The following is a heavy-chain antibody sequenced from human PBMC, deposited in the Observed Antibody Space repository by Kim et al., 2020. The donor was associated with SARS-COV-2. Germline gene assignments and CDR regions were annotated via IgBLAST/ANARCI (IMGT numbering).Heavy chain of an antibody. Sequence: NSTPSLKSRVTISGDTSKNQFSLKLSSVTAADTAVYYCAREGPYRAAFDIWGQGTMVTVSS. V-gene: IGHV4-59*01. D-gene: IGHD4-4*01. J-gene: IGHJ3*02. CDR3: AREGPYRAAFDI.